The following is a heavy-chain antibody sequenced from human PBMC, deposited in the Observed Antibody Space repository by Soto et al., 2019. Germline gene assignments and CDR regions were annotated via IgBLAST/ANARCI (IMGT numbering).Heavy chain of an antibody. CDR3: AKDQIIAARSYYYGMDV. Sequence: GGSLRLSCAASGFTFSSYAMSWVRQAPVKGLEWVSAISVSGGSTYYAGSVKGRFTISRDNCKYTPYLQMNSLRAEDTVVYYCAKDQIIAARSYYYGMDVWGQGNTVTVSS. J-gene: IGHJ6*02. D-gene: IGHD6-6*01. CDR2: ISVSGGST. V-gene: IGHV3-23*01. CDR1: GFTFSSYA.